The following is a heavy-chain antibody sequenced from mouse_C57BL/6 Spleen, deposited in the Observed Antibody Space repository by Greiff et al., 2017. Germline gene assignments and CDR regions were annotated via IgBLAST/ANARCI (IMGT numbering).Heavy chain of an antibody. D-gene: IGHD2-3*01. CDR1: GYSFTSYW. J-gene: IGHJ3*01. CDR2: INPSNGGT. V-gene: IGHV1-53*01. Sequence: QVQLKQPGTELVKPGASVKLSCKASGYSFTSYWMHWVKQRPGQGLEWIGNINPSNGGTNYNEKFKSKATLTVDKSSSTAYMQLSSLTSEDSAVYYCARGFYDGYDACFAYWGQGTLVTVSA. CDR3: ARGFYDGYDACFAY.